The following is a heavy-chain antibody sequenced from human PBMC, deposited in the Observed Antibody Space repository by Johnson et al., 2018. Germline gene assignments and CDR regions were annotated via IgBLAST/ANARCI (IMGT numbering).Heavy chain of an antibody. CDR2: MVVVSGNT. V-gene: IGHV1-58*01. CDR1: GFTFSNSA. Sequence: QLVESGPEVKKPGTSVKVSCKASGFTFSNSAVQWVRQARGQRLEWIGWMVVVSGNTNYAQEFQERVTITRDMSMNTAYMELSSLRSEDTAMYYCAASSPYCDSVSCFPSLDYWGQGTLVTVSS. J-gene: IGHJ4*01. D-gene: IGHD2/OR15-2a*01. CDR3: AASSPYCDSVSCFPSLDY.